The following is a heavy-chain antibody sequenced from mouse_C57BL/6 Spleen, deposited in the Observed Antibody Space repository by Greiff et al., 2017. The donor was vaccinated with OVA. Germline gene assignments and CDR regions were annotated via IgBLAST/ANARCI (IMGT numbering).Heavy chain of an antibody. Sequence: VQLQQSGAELAKPGASVKLSCKASGYTFTSYWMHWVKQRPGQGLEWIGYINPSSGYTKYNQKFKDKATLTADKSSSTAYMQLSSLTYEDSAVYYCVYYYGSSAYAMDYWGQGTSVTVSS. CDR1: GYTFTSYW. D-gene: IGHD1-1*01. CDR2: INPSSGYT. V-gene: IGHV1-7*01. CDR3: VYYYGSSAYAMDY. J-gene: IGHJ4*01.